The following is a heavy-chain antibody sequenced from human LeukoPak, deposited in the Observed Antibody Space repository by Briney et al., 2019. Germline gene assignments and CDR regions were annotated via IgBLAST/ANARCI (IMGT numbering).Heavy chain of an antibody. CDR1: GFTFSDYA. Sequence: GGSLRLSCAASGFTFSDYAMSWVRQAAGKGLEWVSGISDTGRRTYYTDSVKGRFTISRDDSKKTVYLQMDTLRAEDTAIYFCARHDSFIPFWGQGTLVTVSS. CDR2: ISDTGRRT. V-gene: IGHV3-23*01. D-gene: IGHD2-21*01. J-gene: IGHJ4*02. CDR3: ARHDSFIPF.